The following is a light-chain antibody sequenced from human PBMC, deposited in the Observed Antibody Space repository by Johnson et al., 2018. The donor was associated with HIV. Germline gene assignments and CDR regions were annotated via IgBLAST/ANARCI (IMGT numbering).Light chain of an antibody. Sequence: HSVLTQPPSVSAAPGQKVTISCSGSSSNIGNNYVSWYQQLPGTAPKLLIYDNNKRPSGIRDRFSGSKSGTSATLGITGLQTGDEADYYCGTWDSSLSAYVLGTGTKVTVL. J-gene: IGLJ1*01. CDR1: SSNIGNNY. CDR2: DNN. CDR3: GTWDSSLSAYV. V-gene: IGLV1-51*01.